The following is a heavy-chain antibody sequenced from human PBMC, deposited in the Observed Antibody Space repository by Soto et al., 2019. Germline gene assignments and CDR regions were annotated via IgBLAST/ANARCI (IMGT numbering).Heavy chain of an antibody. CDR2: IVPMHGTA. V-gene: IGHV1-69*01. CDR1: GGTFSSYA. Sequence: VLLVQSGSEVKKPGSSVKVSCKASGGTFSSYAISWVRQAPGQGLEWMGGIVPMHGTAKYAQKFQDTVTITANESAFTAYMELISLIFEDTAVYYCAMEFQIIGLGSYLFDPWGQGTLVTVSS. D-gene: IGHD1-1*01. J-gene: IGHJ5*02. CDR3: AMEFQIIGLGSYLFDP.